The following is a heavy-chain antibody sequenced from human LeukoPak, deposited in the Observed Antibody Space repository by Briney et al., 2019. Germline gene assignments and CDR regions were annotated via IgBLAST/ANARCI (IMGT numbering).Heavy chain of an antibody. CDR3: ARWGVNAGHAR. Sequence: GGSPRLSCAASGFTFSDYWMAWVRQAPGKGLEWVANIWPDGSDKYHVDAVRGRFTISRDNAQNSLNLQRTSVRAEDSAVYYWARWGVNAGHARWGQGTLVTVSS. V-gene: IGHV3-7*01. CDR1: GFTFSDYW. CDR2: IWPDGSDK. D-gene: IGHD3-10*01. J-gene: IGHJ4*02.